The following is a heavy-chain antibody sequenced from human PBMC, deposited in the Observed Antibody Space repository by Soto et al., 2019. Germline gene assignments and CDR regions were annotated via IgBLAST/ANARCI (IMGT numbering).Heavy chain of an antibody. D-gene: IGHD2-15*01. Sequence: QVQLQESGPGLVKPSQTLSLTCTVSGGSISSGEYYWSWIRQPPGKGLEWIGYISYSGSTNYNPSLMSRVTIAVDTSKNQYSLTLSSVTAADTAVYYCARDLYCSGGSCYSGWFDPWGQGTLVTVSS. CDR2: ISYSGST. CDR1: GGSISSGEYY. J-gene: IGHJ5*02. V-gene: IGHV4-30-4*01. CDR3: ARDLYCSGGSCYSGWFDP.